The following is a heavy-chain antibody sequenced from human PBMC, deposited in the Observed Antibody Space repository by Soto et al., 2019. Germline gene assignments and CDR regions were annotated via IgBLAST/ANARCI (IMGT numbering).Heavy chain of an antibody. V-gene: IGHV1-69*01. CDR3: AGLLSKIWYGGMDV. CDR2: ILPVLGTA. CDR1: GGTFSSFA. D-gene: IGHD2-8*01. Sequence: QVQLVQSGAEVKKPGSSVKVSCKASGGTFSSFAINWVRQAPGQGLEWMGGILPVLGTANYPQKFQGRVTITADGSTSTAYMELSSLRSEDTAVYYCAGLLSKIWYGGMDVWGQGTTVTVSS. J-gene: IGHJ6*02.